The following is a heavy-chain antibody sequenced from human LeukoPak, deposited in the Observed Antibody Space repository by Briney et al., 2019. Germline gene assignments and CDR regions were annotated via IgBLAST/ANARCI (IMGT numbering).Heavy chain of an antibody. CDR2: SYYSGST. J-gene: IGHJ4*02. Sequence: PSETLSLTCTVSGGSISSYYWSWIRQPPGKGLEWIGCSYYSGSTNYNPSLKSRVTISVDTSKNQFSLKLSSVTAADTTVYYCARESTGVSYYFDYWGQGTLVTVSP. D-gene: IGHD2-8*02. CDR3: ARESTGVSYYFDY. V-gene: IGHV4-59*01. CDR1: GGSISSYY.